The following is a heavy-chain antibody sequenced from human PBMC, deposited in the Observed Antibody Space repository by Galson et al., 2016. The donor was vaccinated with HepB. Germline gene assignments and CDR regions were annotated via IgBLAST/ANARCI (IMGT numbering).Heavy chain of an antibody. J-gene: IGHJ4*02. CDR3: AREPVRLDDLLTGPPKNPDY. CDR1: GFTFSRYE. D-gene: IGHD3-9*01. CDR2: ISSSGTTK. Sequence: SLRLSCAASGFTFSRYEMHWVRQAPGKGLEWVSYISSSGTTKYYAGSVKGRFTISRDNAKNSLYLQMNSLRAEDTAVYYCAREPVRLDDLLTGPPKNPDYWGQGTLVTVSS. V-gene: IGHV3-48*03.